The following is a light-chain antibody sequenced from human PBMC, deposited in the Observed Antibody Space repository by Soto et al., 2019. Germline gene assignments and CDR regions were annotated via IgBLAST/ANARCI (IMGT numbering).Light chain of an antibody. CDR2: EVN. CDR3: SSYVVSNNLRV. Sequence: QLVLTQPPSASGSPGQSVTISCTGTSSDIGGYKYVSWYQQHPGKAPKLIIYEVNQRPSGVPDRFSGSKSGNTASLTVSGLQAEDEADYYCSSYVVSNNLRVFGTGTKVTVL. V-gene: IGLV2-8*01. CDR1: SSDIGGYKY. J-gene: IGLJ1*01.